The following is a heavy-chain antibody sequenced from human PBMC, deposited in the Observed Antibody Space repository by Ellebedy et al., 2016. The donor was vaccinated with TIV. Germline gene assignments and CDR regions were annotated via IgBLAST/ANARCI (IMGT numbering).Heavy chain of an antibody. CDR3: ARGFGSSSFGY. V-gene: IGHV3-53*01. Sequence: PGGSLRLSCAASGFTVSNNYMSWVRQAPGKGLEWVSVIYTGGSTFYADSVKGRFTLSRDNSKNTLYLQMNGLRVEDTAVYYCARGFGSSSFGYWGQGTLVTVSS. CDR1: GFTVSNNY. D-gene: IGHD6-6*01. CDR2: IYTGGST. J-gene: IGHJ4*02.